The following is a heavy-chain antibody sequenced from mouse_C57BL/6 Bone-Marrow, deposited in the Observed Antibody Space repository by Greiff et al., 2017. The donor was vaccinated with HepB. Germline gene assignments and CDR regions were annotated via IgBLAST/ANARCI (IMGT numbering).Heavy chain of an antibody. CDR3: APHYYGSSFYYFDY. J-gene: IGHJ2*01. V-gene: IGHV1-82*01. D-gene: IGHD1-1*01. Sequence: VQLQQSGPELVQPGASVKISCKASGYAFSSSWMNWVKQRPGKGLEWIGRIYPGDGDTNYNGKFKGKARLTADKSSSTAYMQLSSLTSEDSAVYFCAPHYYGSSFYYFDYWGQGTTLTVSS. CDR1: GYAFSSSW. CDR2: IYPGDGDT.